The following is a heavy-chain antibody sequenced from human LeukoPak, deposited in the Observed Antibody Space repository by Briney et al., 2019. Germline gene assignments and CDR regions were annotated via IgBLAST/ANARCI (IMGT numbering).Heavy chain of an antibody. D-gene: IGHD4-17*01. V-gene: IGHV3-21*01. J-gene: IGHJ6*02. CDR2: ISSSSSYI. Sequence: PGVSLRLSCAASGFTFSSYNMNWVRQAPGKGLECVSSISSSSSYIYFADSVKGRFTISRDNAKNSLYLQMNSLRAEDTAVYYCARERGTVTTYYYYGMDVWGQGTTVTVSS. CDR3: ARERGTVTTYYYYGMDV. CDR1: GFTFSSYN.